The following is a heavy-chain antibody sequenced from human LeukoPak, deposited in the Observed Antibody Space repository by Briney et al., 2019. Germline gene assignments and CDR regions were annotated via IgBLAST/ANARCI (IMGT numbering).Heavy chain of an antibody. CDR1: GLTFSSYA. J-gene: IGHJ3*01. CDR2: ISGSGGTT. D-gene: IGHD3-22*01. CDR3: AKGGRWDYYDSSH. V-gene: IGHV3-23*01. Sequence: AAGTLRLYCAASGLTFSSYAMTRLPQAPGKELKWVTGISGSGGTTDYADYVKGRFTISRDNSKNTLYLQMNSLRVEDTAVYYCAKGGRWDYYDSSHWGKGTRVTVSS.